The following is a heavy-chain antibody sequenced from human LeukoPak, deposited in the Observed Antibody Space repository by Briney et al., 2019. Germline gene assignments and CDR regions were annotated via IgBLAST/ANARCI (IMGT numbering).Heavy chain of an antibody. J-gene: IGHJ6*02. Sequence: PGGSLRLSCSAPGFTFSSYAMHWVRPAPGKGLEWVSVISGSGGSTYYADSVKGRFTISRDNSKNTLYLQMNSRRADDTAVYYCAKRRGAGTSDYYYGMDVWGQGTTVTVSS. CDR3: AKRRGAGTSDYYYGMDV. CDR1: GFTFSSYA. CDR2: ISGSGGST. D-gene: IGHD6-19*01. V-gene: IGHV3-23*01.